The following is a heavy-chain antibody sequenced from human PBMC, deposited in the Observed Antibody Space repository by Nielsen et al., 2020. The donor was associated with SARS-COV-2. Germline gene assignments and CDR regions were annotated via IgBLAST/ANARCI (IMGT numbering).Heavy chain of an antibody. J-gene: IGHJ4*02. D-gene: IGHD2-21*02. Sequence: GGSLRLSCAASGFTFSNYGMHWVRQAPDKGLEWLATISHDGSKKYYADSVRGRFTISRDNSENTLFLQVNSLRSEDTAVFYCARVAGRVVVTAPIDSWGQGALVTVSS. CDR2: ISHDGSKK. CDR1: GFTFSNYG. CDR3: ARVAGRVVVTAPIDS. V-gene: IGHV3-30*03.